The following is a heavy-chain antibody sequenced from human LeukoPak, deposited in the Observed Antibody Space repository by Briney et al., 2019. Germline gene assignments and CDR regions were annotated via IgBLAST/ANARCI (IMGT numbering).Heavy chain of an antibody. CDR3: ARDKVAGVGALDY. Sequence: GASVKVCCKASGNTFTGYYIYWVRQAPGQGLEWMGRINPNSGGTNYAQKFQGRVTMTRDTSISTAYMELSRLRSDDTAVYYCARDKVAGVGALDYWGQGTLVTVSS. V-gene: IGHV1-2*02. J-gene: IGHJ4*02. D-gene: IGHD3-16*01. CDR2: INPNSGGT. CDR1: GNTFTGYY.